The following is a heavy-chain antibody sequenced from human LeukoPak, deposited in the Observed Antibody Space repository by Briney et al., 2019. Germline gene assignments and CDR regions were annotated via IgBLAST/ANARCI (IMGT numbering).Heavy chain of an antibody. Sequence: GESLRISCKGSGYSFTSYWISWVRQMPGKGLEWMGRIDPSDSYTNYSPSFQGHVTISADKSISTAYLQWSSLKASDTAMYYCAICIAAAGTPGWFDPWGQGTLVTVSS. V-gene: IGHV5-10-1*01. CDR1: GYSFTSYW. CDR3: AICIAAAGTPGWFDP. CDR2: IDPSDSYT. D-gene: IGHD6-13*01. J-gene: IGHJ5*02.